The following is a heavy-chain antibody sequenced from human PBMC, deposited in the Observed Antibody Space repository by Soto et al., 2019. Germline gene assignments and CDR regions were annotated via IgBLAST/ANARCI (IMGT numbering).Heavy chain of an antibody. D-gene: IGHD2-21*02. CDR2: ISAYNGNT. CDR1: GYAFTSYG. CDR3: ASHTYCGGDCYRPYYYGMDV. Sequence: ASVKVSCKASGYAFTSYGISWVRQAPGQGLEWMGWISAYNGNTNYAQKLQGRVTMTTDTSTSTAYMELRSLRSDDTAVYYCASHTYCGGDCYRPYYYGMDVWGQGTTVTVSS. V-gene: IGHV1-18*04. J-gene: IGHJ6*02.